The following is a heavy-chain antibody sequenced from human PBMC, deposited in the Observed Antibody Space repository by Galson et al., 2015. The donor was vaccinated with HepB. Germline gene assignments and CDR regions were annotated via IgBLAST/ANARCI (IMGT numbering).Heavy chain of an antibody. CDR3: AKVRHQYQMSEPFDI. D-gene: IGHD2-2*01. V-gene: IGHV1-2*02. CDR1: GYTFTNYY. J-gene: IGHJ3*02. CDR2: INPLSGAT. Sequence: SVKVSCKASGYTFTNYYIHWVRQAPGQGLEWMGWINPLSGATNYALEIQGRVTMTRDTSMNKVYLDLGMLRYDVKALYYCAKVRHQYQMSEPFDIWGQGTLVTVSS.